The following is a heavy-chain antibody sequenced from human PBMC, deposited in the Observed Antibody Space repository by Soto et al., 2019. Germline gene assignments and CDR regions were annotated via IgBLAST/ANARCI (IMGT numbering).Heavy chain of an antibody. V-gene: IGHV3-7*03. J-gene: IGHJ4*02. Sequence: GGSLRLSCAASGFTFSSYGMHWVRQAPGKGLEWMADITQDGSEKYYADSVKGRFTISRDNAKNSLYLQMNSLRAEDTAVYYCARMQGSGCYVEVDYFDYWGQGTLVTVSS. CDR2: ITQDGSEK. CDR1: GFTFSSYG. CDR3: ARMQGSGCYVEVDYFDY. D-gene: IGHD6-19*01.